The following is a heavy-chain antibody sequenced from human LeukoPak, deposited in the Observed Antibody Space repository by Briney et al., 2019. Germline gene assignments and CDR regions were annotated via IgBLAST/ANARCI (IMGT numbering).Heavy chain of an antibody. CDR1: GGSISSSSYY. V-gene: IGHV4-39*01. D-gene: IGHD6-19*01. J-gene: IGHJ4*02. CDR3: ARPGIAVAGKEGIDY. Sequence: SETLSLTCTVSGGSISSSSYYWGWIRQPPGKGLEWVGSIYYSGSTYYNLSLKSRVTISVDTSKNQFSLKLSSVTAADTAVYYCARPGIAVAGKEGIDYWGQGTLVTVSS. CDR2: IYYSGST.